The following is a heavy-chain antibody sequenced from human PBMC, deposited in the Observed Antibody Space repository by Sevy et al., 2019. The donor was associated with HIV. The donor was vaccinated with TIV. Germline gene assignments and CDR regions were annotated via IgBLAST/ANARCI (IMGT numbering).Heavy chain of an antibody. V-gene: IGHV1-69*04. J-gene: IGHJ4*02. CDR3: ATSGYSYGDYYFDY. D-gene: IGHD5-18*01. Sequence: ASVKVSCKASGGTFSSYAISWVRQATGQGLEWMGRIIPILGIANYAQKFQGRVTITADKSTSTAYMELSSLGSEDTAVYYCATSGYSYGDYYFDYWGQGTLVTVSS. CDR2: IIPILGIA. CDR1: GGTFSSYA.